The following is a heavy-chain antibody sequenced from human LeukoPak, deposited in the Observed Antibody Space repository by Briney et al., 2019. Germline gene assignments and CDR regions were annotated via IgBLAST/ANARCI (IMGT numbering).Heavy chain of an antibody. CDR3: VRGYCGSTSCAFDY. J-gene: IGHJ4*02. CDR2: ISSSGSSM. Sequence: PGGSLRLSCAASGFTFSSYSMNWVRQAPGKGLEWVSYISSSGSSMYYADSVKGRFTISRDTAKNSLYLQMNSLRDEDTAVYYCVRGYCGSTSCAFDYWGQGTLVTVSS. D-gene: IGHD2-2*01. V-gene: IGHV3-48*02. CDR1: GFTFSSYS.